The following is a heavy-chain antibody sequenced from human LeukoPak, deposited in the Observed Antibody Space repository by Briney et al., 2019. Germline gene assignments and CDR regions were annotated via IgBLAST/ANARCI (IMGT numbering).Heavy chain of an antibody. V-gene: IGHV3-30*02. CDR2: IRYDGSNK. D-gene: IGHD5-18*01. J-gene: IGHJ4*02. CDR1: GFTFSSYG. CDR3: AKDRGYTYGSGGDY. Sequence: GGSLRLSCAASGFTFSSYGMHWVRQAPGKGLEWVALIRYDGSNKYCADSVKGRFTISRDNSKNTLYLQMNSLRAEDTAVYYCAKDRGYTYGSGGDYWGQGTLVTASS.